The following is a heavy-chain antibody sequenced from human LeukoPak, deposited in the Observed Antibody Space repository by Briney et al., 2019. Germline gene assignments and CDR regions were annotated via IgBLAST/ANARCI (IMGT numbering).Heavy chain of an antibody. CDR1: GFTFSNYA. CDR3: AKGGGSYSGFDI. Sequence: LSGGSLRLSCAASGFTFSNYAMSWVRQAPGKGLEWVSAISGSGGSTHYADSVKGRLTISRDNSKNTLYLEMNSLRAEDTAVYYCAKGGGSYSGFDIWGHGTMVTVSS. V-gene: IGHV3-23*01. CDR2: ISGSGGST. J-gene: IGHJ3*02. D-gene: IGHD1-26*01.